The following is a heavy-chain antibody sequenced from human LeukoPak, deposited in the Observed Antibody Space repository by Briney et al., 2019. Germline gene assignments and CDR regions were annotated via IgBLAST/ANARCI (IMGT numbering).Heavy chain of an antibody. J-gene: IGHJ4*02. CDR3: ATYYDFWSGYSRSYYFDY. V-gene: IGHV3-48*01. CDR2: ISSSSSTI. CDR1: GFIFSSYS. Sequence: GGSLRLSCAASGFIFSSYSMNWVRQAPGKGLEWVSYISSSSSTIYYADSVKGRFTISRDNAKNSLYLQMNSLRAEDTAVYYCATYYDFWSGYSRSYYFDYWGQGTLVTVSS. D-gene: IGHD3-3*01.